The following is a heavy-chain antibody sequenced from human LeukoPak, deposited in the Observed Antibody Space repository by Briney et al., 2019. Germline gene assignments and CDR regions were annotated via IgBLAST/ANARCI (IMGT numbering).Heavy chain of an antibody. D-gene: IGHD2-2*01. V-gene: IGHV2-5*02. CDR3: AHSTTHRSTSPGWFDP. J-gene: IGHJ5*02. CDR2: IYWDDDK. Sequence: SAPTLVKPTQTLTLTCTFSGFSLSTSGVGVGWIRQPPGKALEWLALIYWDDDKRYSPSLKSRLTITKDTSKNQVVLTMTNMDPVDTATYYCAHSTTHRSTSPGWFDPWGQGTLVTVSS. CDR1: GFSLSTSGVG.